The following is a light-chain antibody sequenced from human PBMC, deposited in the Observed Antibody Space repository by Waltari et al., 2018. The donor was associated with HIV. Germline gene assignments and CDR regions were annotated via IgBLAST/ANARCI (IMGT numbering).Light chain of an antibody. CDR1: KLGDKY. J-gene: IGLJ2*01. CDR3: QAWDSSTAGVV. V-gene: IGLV3-1*01. CDR2: QDS. Sequence: SYELTQPPSVSVSPGPTASITCSGDKLGDKYACWYQQKPGQSPVLVIYQDSKRPSGIPERFSGSNSGNTATLTISGTQAMDEADYYCQAWDSSTAGVVFGGGTKLTVL.